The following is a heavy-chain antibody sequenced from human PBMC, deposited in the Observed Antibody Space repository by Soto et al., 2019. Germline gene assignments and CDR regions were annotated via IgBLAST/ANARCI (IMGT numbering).Heavy chain of an antibody. J-gene: IGHJ5*02. V-gene: IGHV3-21*01. CDR2: ISSGTPYI. CDR3: ARDVQPWSGFTP. D-gene: IGHD3-3*01. CDR1: GFTFSTYS. Sequence: GGSLRLSCAASGFTFSTYSMNWVRQAPGKGLEWVSSISSGTPYIYYEYSVKGRFTISRDDAKNSLYLQMFSLRAEDTAVYYCARDVQPWSGFTPWGQGTLVTVSS.